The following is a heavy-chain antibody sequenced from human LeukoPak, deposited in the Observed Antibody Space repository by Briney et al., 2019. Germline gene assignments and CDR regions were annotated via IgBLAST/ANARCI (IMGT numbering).Heavy chain of an antibody. V-gene: IGHV1-8*01. J-gene: IGHJ4*02. CDR1: GYTFTSYD. Sequence: ASVKVSCKASGYTFTSYDINWVRQATGQGLEWMGWMDPNSGNTGYAQKFQGRVTMTRNTSISTAYMELSSLRSEDTAVYYCARGPIYGSGSFFKLWGQGTLVTVSS. D-gene: IGHD3-10*01. CDR2: MDPNSGNT. CDR3: ARGPIYGSGSFFKL.